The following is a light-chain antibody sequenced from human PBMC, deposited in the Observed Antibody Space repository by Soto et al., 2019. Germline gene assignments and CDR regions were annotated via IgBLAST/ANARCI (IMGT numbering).Light chain of an antibody. CDR1: QSVRTY. CDR2: GAS. Sequence: DIQMTQSPSSLSASVGDRVTITCRASQSVRTYLNWYQRKPGKAPKVLIYGASALQSGVPSRFSGSGSGTDFTLTVSSLQPEDFATYYCQPSFTIPYTFGQGTKLEIK. CDR3: QPSFTIPYT. J-gene: IGKJ2*01. V-gene: IGKV1-39*01.